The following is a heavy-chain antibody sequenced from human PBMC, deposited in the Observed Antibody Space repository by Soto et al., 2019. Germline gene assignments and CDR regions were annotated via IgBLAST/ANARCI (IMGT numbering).Heavy chain of an antibody. D-gene: IGHD3-3*01. Sequence: ASVKVSCKASGYTFTSYDINWVRQATGQGLEWMGWMNPNSGNTGYAQKFQGRVTMTRNTSISTAYMELSSLRSEDTAVYYCARGPLDFWSGSNWFDPWGQGTLVTVSS. CDR1: GYTFTSYD. J-gene: IGHJ5*02. CDR2: MNPNSGNT. CDR3: ARGPLDFWSGSNWFDP. V-gene: IGHV1-8*01.